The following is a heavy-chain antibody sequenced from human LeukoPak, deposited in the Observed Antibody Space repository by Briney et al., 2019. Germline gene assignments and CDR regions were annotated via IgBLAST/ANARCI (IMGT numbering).Heavy chain of an antibody. D-gene: IGHD6-13*01. CDR3: ARGFGAAAGRGDFDY. J-gene: IGHJ4*02. V-gene: IGHV4-34*01. CDR1: GGSFSGYY. Sequence: SETLSLTCAVYGGSFSGYYWSWIRQPPGKGLEWIGEINHSGSTNYNPSLKSRVTISVDTSKNRFSLKLSSVTAADTAVYYCARGFGAAAGRGDFDYWGQGTLVTVSS. CDR2: INHSGST.